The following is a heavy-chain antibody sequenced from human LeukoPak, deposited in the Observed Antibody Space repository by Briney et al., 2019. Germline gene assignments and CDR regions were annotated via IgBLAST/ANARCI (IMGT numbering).Heavy chain of an antibody. Sequence: NPSETLSLTCAVAGGSRSSGDYYWSWIRQPPGKGLEWIGFIHDSGSTYYNPSLKSRVSISRDMSKNQLSLMLSSVTAADTAVYFCARGFGAGNYYYGWFDPWGQGTLVSVSS. CDR2: IHDSGST. D-gene: IGHD3-10*01. CDR3: ARGFGAGNYYYGWFDP. CDR1: GGSRSSGDYY. J-gene: IGHJ5*02. V-gene: IGHV4-30-4*01.